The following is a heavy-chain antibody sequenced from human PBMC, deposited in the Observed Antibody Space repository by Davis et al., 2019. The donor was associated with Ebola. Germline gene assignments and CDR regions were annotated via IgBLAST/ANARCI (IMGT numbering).Heavy chain of an antibody. J-gene: IGHJ5*02. CDR3: ARHYYDSSGYYLNWFDP. Sequence: SETLSLTCTASGGSISSYYWSWIRQPPGKGLEWIGYIYYSGSTNYNPSLKSRVTISVDTSKNQFSLKLSSVTAADTAVYYCARHYYDSSGYYLNWFDPWGQGTLVTVSS. D-gene: IGHD3-22*01. CDR2: IYYSGST. V-gene: IGHV4-59*08. CDR1: GGSISSYY.